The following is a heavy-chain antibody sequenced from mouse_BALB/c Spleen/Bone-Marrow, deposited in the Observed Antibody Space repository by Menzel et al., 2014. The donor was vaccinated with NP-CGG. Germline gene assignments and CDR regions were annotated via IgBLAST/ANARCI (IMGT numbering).Heavy chain of an antibody. V-gene: IGHV1-69*01. CDR3: ARSDYRYDPLAN. CDR2: IDTSDSYI. Sequence: VQLQQSGAELVMPGASVKMSRKASGYTFTDYWMHWVKQRPGQRLEWIGAIDTSDSYISYNQKFKGKATLTVDESSSTAYMQLSSPTSEDSAVYHCARSDYRYDPLANWGQGTLVTVSA. J-gene: IGHJ3*01. D-gene: IGHD2-14*01. CDR1: GYTFTDYW.